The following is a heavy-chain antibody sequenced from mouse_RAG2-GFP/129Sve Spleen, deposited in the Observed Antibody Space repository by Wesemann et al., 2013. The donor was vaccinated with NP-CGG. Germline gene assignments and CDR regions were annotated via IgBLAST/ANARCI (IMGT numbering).Heavy chain of an antibody. J-gene: IGHJ4*01. CDR1: GYTFTDYA. CDR2: ISTYYGDA. CDR3: GRLNGYYAMDY. Sequence: QVQLQQSGAELVRPGVSVKISCKGSGYTFTDYAMHWVKQSHAKSLEWIGVISTYYGDASYNQKFKGKATLTVDKSSSTAHMELLSLTSEDSAVYYCGRLNGYYAMDYWGQGTSVTVSS. V-gene: IGHV1S137*01.